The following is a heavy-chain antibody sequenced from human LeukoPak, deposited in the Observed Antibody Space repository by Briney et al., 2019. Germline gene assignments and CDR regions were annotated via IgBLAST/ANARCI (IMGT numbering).Heavy chain of an antibody. J-gene: IGHJ3*02. D-gene: IGHD3-10*01. CDR1: GASISSNY. CDR2: IYNSGTT. V-gene: IGHV4-59*01. CDR3: ARGAGSGSYYPDGFDI. Sequence: SETLSLTCTVSGASISSNYWSWVRQPPGKALERIAYIYNSGTTKYNPSHTSRASISIDTSKNQFSLRLSSVTAADTAMYYCARGAGSGSYYPDGFDIWGQGTMVTVSS.